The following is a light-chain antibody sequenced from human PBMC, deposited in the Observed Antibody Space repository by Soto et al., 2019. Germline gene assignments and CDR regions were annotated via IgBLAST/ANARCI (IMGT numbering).Light chain of an antibody. Sequence: EIVLTQSPSTLSLSHGEKATLSCRASQSVSTYLAWYQQRPGQAPRLLIYDASYRATDIPPRFSGSGSGTDFTLTISSLEPEDFAVYYCQQRRSWPPTITFGQGTRLEI. V-gene: IGKV3-11*01. J-gene: IGKJ5*01. CDR1: QSVSTY. CDR2: DAS. CDR3: QQRRSWPPTIT.